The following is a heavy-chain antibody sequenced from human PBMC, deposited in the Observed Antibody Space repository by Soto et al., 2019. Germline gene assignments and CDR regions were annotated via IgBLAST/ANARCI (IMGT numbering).Heavy chain of an antibody. V-gene: IGHV3-48*02. CDR2: ISSSSSTI. D-gene: IGHD3-16*02. CDR1: GFTFSSYS. CDR3: ARAVLPDYVWGSYRYTANQDY. Sequence: EVQLVESGGGLVQPGGSLRLSCAASGFTFSSYSMNWVRQAPGKGLEWVSYISSSSSTIYYADSVKGRFTISRDNAKNSLDLQMNSLRDEDTAVYYCARAVLPDYVWGSYRYTANQDYWGQGTLVTVSS. J-gene: IGHJ4*02.